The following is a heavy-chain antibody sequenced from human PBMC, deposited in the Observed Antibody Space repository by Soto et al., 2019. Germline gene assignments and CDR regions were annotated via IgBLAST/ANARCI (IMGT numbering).Heavy chain of an antibody. CDR2: ISGSGSNT. V-gene: IGHV3-23*01. D-gene: IGHD2-2*02. CDR1: GFTFSTYA. CDR3: ARHTDSDCSSTSCYTDYYYYYGMDV. J-gene: IGHJ6*02. Sequence: PGGSLRLSCAASGFTFSTYAMSWVRQAPGKGLEWVSAISGSGSNTYYADSVKGRFTISRDDSKSTLYLQMNSLRAEDTAVYYCARHTDSDCSSTSCYTDYYYYYGMDVWGQGTTVTVSS.